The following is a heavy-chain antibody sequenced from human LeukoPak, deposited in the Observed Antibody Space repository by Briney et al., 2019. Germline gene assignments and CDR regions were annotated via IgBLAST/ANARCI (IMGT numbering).Heavy chain of an antibody. CDR2: IYYSGST. J-gene: IGHJ4*02. V-gene: IGHV4-39*07. Sequence: SETLSLTCTVSGGSISTSSYYWSWIRQPPGKGLEWIGSIYYSGSTYYNPSLKSRVTISVDTSKNQFSLKLSSVTAADTAVYYCARSRVYYDFWSGPRGEGYYFDYWGQGTLVTVSS. CDR3: ARSRVYYDFWSGPRGEGYYFDY. CDR1: GGSISTSSYY. D-gene: IGHD3-3*01.